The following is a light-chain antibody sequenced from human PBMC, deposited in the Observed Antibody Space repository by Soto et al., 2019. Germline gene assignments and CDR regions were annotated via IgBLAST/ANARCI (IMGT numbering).Light chain of an antibody. J-gene: IGLJ1*01. CDR2: SNN. CDR3: AAWDDSLMGSV. CDR1: SSNIGSNT. Sequence: QLVLTQPPSASGTPGQRVTISCSGSSSNIGSNTVNWYQQLPGTAPKLLIYSNNQRPSGVPDRFSGSKSGTSASLAISGLQSEDEADYYCAAWDDSLMGSVFGTGTKVTVL. V-gene: IGLV1-44*01.